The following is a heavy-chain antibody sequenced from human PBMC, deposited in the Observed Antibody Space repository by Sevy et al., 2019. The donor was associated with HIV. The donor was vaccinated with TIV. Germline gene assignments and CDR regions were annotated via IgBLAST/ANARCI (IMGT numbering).Heavy chain of an antibody. V-gene: IGHV4-34*01. D-gene: IGHD3-3*01. CDR2: INHSGST. J-gene: IGHJ4*02. CDR3: VRGNDFWSGYPFDY. Sequence: SETLSLTCAVYGGSFSGYYWSWIRQPPGKGLEWIGEINHSGSTNYNPSLKSRVTISVDTSKNQFSLKLSSVTAADTAVYYCVRGNDFWSGYPFDYWGQGTLVTVSS. CDR1: GGSFSGYY.